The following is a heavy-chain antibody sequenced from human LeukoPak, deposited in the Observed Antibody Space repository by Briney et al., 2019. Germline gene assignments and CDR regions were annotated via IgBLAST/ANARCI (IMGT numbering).Heavy chain of an antibody. Sequence: GGSLRLSCAASGFTFSAFAMSWVRQAPGKGLEWVSVITGSGGSTYYADSVKGRFTISRDNSRTTLYLQMNSLRADDTAVYYCAKSPTGYVPDRWGQGTLVTVSP. J-gene: IGHJ5*02. CDR3: AKSPTGYVPDR. D-gene: IGHD3-9*01. CDR2: ITGSGGST. CDR1: GFTFSAFA. V-gene: IGHV3-23*01.